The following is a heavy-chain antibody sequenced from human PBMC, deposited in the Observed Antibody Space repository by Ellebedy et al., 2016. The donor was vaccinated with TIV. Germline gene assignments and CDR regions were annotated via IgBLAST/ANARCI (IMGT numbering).Heavy chain of an antibody. CDR1: GDSVSSNTAG. CDR3: ARGGLVRGGPWSWFDQ. D-gene: IGHD3-10*01. Sequence: SETLSLXCALSGDSVSSNTAGWSWIRQSPSRGLEWLGRTYYRSKWYYDYAVSVEGRVTIIPDTSKNQFSLHLNSVTPDDTAVYYCARGGLVRGGPWSWFDQWGRGILVTVSS. J-gene: IGHJ5*02. CDR2: TYYRSKWYY. V-gene: IGHV6-1*01.